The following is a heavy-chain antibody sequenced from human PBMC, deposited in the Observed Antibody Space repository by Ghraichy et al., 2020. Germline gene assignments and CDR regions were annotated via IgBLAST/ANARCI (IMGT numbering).Heavy chain of an antibody. CDR3: ANDLHSDYGGY. CDR1: EFTFSNYV. V-gene: IGHV3-23*01. J-gene: IGHJ4*02. Sequence: RGSLRLSCAASEFTFSNYVMTWVRQAPGKGLEWVSSISGSGRNTYYADSVKGRFTISRDNSKNTLYLQMNSLRAEDTAVYYCANDLHSDYGGYWGQGTLVTVSS. CDR2: ISGSGRNT. D-gene: IGHD4-11*01.